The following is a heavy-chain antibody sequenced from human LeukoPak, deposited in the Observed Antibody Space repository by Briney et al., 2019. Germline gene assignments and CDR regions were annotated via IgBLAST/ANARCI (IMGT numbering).Heavy chain of an antibody. CDR1: GYTFTGYY. CDR2: INPNSGGT. D-gene: IGHD6-13*01. V-gene: IGHV1-2*02. J-gene: IGHJ4*02. CDR3: VRAIAAARTLDY. Sequence: GPVKVSCKASGYTFTGYYMHWVRQAPGQGLEWMGWINPNSGGTNYAQKFQGRVTMTRDTSISTAYMELSRLRSDDTAVYYCVRAIAAARTLDYWGQGTLVTVSS.